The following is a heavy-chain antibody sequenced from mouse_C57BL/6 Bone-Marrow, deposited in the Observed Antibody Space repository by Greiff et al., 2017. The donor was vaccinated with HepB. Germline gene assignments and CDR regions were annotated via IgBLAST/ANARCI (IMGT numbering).Heavy chain of an antibody. D-gene: IGHD1-1*01. Sequence: EVKLMESGGGLVQPGGSLKLSCAASGFTFSDYYMYWVRQTPEKRLEWVAYISNGGGSTYYPDTVKGRFTISRDNAKNTLYLQMRRLKSEDTAMYYCARHMITTVYWYFDVWGTGTTVTVSS. J-gene: IGHJ1*03. CDR2: ISNGGGST. CDR3: ARHMITTVYWYFDV. CDR1: GFTFSDYY. V-gene: IGHV5-12*01.